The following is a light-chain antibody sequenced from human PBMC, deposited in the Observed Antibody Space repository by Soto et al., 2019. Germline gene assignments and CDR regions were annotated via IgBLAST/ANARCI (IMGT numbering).Light chain of an antibody. CDR2: DAS. CDR1: QSVAANH. J-gene: IGKJ3*01. V-gene: IGKV3-20*01. CDR3: HHYTRAPIFT. Sequence: EVVLTQSPGTLSLSAGERATLSCRASQSVAANHLAWYQQKPGQAPRLLIYDASNRAAGIPDRFSGSGSGTDFTLTISRLEPEDFGVYFCHHYTRAPIFTFGPGTTGD.